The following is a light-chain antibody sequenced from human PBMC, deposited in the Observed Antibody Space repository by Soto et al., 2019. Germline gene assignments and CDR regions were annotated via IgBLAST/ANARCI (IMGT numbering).Light chain of an antibody. V-gene: IGLV3-1*01. J-gene: IGLJ2*01. Sequence: SYELTQPPSVSVSPGQTASITCSGDKLGDKYACWYQQKPGQSPVLVIYQDGKRPSGIPERFSGSNSGNTATLTISGTQAMDEADYYCQAWDSSKGVVFGGGTQLTVL. CDR2: QDG. CDR3: QAWDSSKGVV. CDR1: KLGDKY.